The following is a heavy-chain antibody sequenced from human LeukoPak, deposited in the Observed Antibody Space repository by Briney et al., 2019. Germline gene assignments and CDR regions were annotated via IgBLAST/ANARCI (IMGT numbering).Heavy chain of an antibody. CDR3: ANWIGSSSRDY. J-gene: IGHJ4*02. V-gene: IGHV3-23*01. CDR2: INSNGDEM. D-gene: IGHD6-6*01. Sequence: GGSLRLSCAASGFTFSTYAMTWVRQAPGKGLEWVSGINSNGDEMYYADSVRGRFTISRDNSNNALYLQMDSLRAEDTAVYYCANWIGSSSRDYWGQGTLVTVSS. CDR1: GFTFSTYA.